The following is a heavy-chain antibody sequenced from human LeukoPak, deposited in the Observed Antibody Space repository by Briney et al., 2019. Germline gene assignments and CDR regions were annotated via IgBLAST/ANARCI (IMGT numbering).Heavy chain of an antibody. CDR3: AREGGDYWYFDL. V-gene: IGHV3-33*01. CDR1: GFTFNSCG. Sequence: GGSLRLSCAASGFTFNSCGMHWVRQAPGKGLEWVAVIWYDGSNKYYADSVKGRFTISRDNSKNTLYLQMNSLRAEDTAVYYCAREGGDYWYFDLWGRGTLVTVSS. CDR2: IWYDGSNK. J-gene: IGHJ2*01. D-gene: IGHD4-17*01.